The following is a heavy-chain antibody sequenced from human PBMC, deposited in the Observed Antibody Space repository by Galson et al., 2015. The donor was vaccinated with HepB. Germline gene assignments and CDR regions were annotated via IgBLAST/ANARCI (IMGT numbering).Heavy chain of an antibody. V-gene: IGHV1-2*04. D-gene: IGHD5-12*01. CDR3: ARGGSVRWLPLNYYYYYGMDV. CDR2: INPNSGGT. CDR1: GYTFTGYY. J-gene: IGHJ6*02. Sequence: SVKVSCKASGYTFTGYYMHWVRQAPGQGLEWMGWINPNSGGTNYAQKFQGWVTMTRDTSISTAYMELSGLRSDDTAVYYCARGGSVRWLPLNYYYYYGMDVWGQGTTVTVSS.